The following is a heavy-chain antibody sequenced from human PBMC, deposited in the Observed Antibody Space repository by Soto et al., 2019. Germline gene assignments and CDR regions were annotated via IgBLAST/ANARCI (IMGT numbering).Heavy chain of an antibody. CDR1: GYTFTTYE. D-gene: IGHD6-25*01. Sequence: QVQLLQSGAEVKKPGASVKVSRNTSGYTFTTYEINWVRQATGQGLEWLGWMNPNTGYTGSVQKFQGRVTMTTNTSISTAYMELSSLRSEDTAVYYCARGHAAEPRRLFDYWGQGTLVTVSS. CDR3: ARGHAAEPRRLFDY. J-gene: IGHJ4*02. CDR2: MNPNTGYT. V-gene: IGHV1-8*01.